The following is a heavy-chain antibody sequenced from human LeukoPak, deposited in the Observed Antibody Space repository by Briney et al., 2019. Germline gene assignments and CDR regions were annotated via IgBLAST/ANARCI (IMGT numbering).Heavy chain of an antibody. V-gene: IGHV3-23*01. CDR1: GFTFSSYA. CDR2: ISGSGGST. CDR3: AKNSGYYQQTRDY. J-gene: IGHJ4*02. D-gene: IGHD3-22*01. Sequence: GGSLRLSCAASGFTFSSYAMSWVRQAPGKGLEWVSAISGSGGSTYYADSAKGRFTISRDNSKNTLYLQMNSLRAEDTAVYYCAKNSGYYQQTRDYWGQGTLVTVSS.